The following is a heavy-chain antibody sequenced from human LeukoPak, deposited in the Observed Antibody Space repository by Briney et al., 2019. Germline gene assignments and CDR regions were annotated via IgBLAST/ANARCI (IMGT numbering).Heavy chain of an antibody. Sequence: PPQPRPLTCIVPVGSISSGGYYWSWIRQHPGKGLEWIGYIYYSGSTYYNPSLKSRVTISVDTSKNQFSLKLSSVTAADTAVYYCARAGYVGVYFDYWGQGTLVTVSS. J-gene: IGHJ4*02. CDR2: IYYSGST. CDR1: VGSISSGGYY. CDR3: ARAGYVGVYFDY. V-gene: IGHV4-31*03. D-gene: IGHD5-12*01.